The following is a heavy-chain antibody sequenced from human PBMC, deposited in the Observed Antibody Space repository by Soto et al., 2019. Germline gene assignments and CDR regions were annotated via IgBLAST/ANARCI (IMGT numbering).Heavy chain of an antibody. J-gene: IGHJ6*02. CDR2: VYSGGTT. V-gene: IGHV4-39*01. CDR3: TSSNSISCYVCGVDV. CDR1: GASVSNSDYY. D-gene: IGHD2-2*01. Sequence: QLQLRESGPRLLKPSETLSLTCTVSGASVSNSDYYWAWIRQPPRKGPEWISSVYSGGTTHHSPSLTNRVTMSMDLSMNQFSLRLSSVSAADTAVYYCTSSNSISCYVCGVDVWGQGTPVTV.